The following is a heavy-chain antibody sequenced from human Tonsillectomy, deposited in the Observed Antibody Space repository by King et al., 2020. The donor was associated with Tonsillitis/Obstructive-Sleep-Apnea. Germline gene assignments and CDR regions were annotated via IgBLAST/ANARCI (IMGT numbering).Heavy chain of an antibody. CDR3: ARVTGMSYYFYGMDV. D-gene: IGHD7-27*01. CDR1: GASISSFY. Sequence: VQLQESGPGLVKPSETLSLTCTVSGASISSFYWSWIRQPPGKGLEWIGYLFYSWSTNYNPSLKSRVTISVDTSKNQFSLKLTSVTAADPAVYYCARVTGMSYYFYGMDVWGQGTTVTVSS. CDR2: LFYSWST. J-gene: IGHJ6*02. V-gene: IGHV4-59*08.